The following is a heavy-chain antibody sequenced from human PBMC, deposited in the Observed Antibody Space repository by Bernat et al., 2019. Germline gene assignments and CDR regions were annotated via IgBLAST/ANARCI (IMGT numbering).Heavy chain of an antibody. CDR3: AKSVYSSDNYGMDV. V-gene: IGHV3-30*18. Sequence: QVQLVESGGGVVQPGRSLRLSCAASGFTFSSYGMHWVRQAPGKGLEWVAVIWYDGSKKYYADSVKGQVTISRDNSKNMLYLQMNSLRAEDTAVYYCAKSVYSSDNYGMDVWGQGTTVTVSS. D-gene: IGHD6-19*01. CDR1: GFTFSSYG. CDR2: IWYDGSKK. J-gene: IGHJ6*02.